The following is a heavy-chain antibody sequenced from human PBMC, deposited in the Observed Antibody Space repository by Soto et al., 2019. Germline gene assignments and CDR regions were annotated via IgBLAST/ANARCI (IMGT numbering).Heavy chain of an antibody. CDR1: GGSISSSSYY. CDR2: IYYSGST. Sequence: QLQLQESGPGLVKPSETLSLTCTVSGGSISSSSYYWGWIRQPPGKGLEWIGSIYYSGSTYYNPSLKRRVTISVDTSKHQFSLKLSSVTAADTSVYYCASHTMYYYDRSGYLFDYWGQGTLVTVSS. D-gene: IGHD3-22*01. V-gene: IGHV4-39*01. J-gene: IGHJ4*02. CDR3: ASHTMYYYDRSGYLFDY.